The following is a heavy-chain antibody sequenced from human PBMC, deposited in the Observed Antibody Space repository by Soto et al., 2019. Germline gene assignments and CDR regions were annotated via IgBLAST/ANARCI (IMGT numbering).Heavy chain of an antibody. J-gene: IGHJ5*02. CDR1: GFTFSSYG. CDR3: AKDGLSGGDNWFDP. CDR2: ISYDGSNK. V-gene: IGHV3-30*18. D-gene: IGHD1-1*01. Sequence: QVPLVESGGGVVQPGRSLRLSCAASGFTFSSYGMHWVRQAPGKGLEWVAVISYDGSNKYYADSVKGRFTISRDNSKNTLYLQMNSLRAEDTAVYYCAKDGLSGGDNWFDPWGQGTLVTVSS.